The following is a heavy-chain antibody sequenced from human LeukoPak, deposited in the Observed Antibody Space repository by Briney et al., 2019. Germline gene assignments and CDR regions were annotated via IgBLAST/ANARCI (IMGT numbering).Heavy chain of an antibody. V-gene: IGHV4-31*03. Sequence: SETLSLTCTVSGGSISSGGYYWSWIRQHPGKGLEWIGYIYYSGSTYYNPSLKSRVTISVDTSKNQFSLKLSSVTAADTAMYYCAVNYYGSGSYYSPFDYWGQGTLVTVSS. CDR3: AVNYYGSGSYYSPFDY. CDR2: IYYSGST. J-gene: IGHJ4*02. D-gene: IGHD3-10*01. CDR1: GGSISSGGYY.